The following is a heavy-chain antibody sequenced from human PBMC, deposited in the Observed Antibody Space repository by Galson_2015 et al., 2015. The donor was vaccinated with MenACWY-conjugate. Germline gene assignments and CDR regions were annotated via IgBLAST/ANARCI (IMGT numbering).Heavy chain of an antibody. CDR2: INPMSGIG. CDR3: ARDCSRTCTYGMDV. J-gene: IGHJ6*02. Sequence: SVKVSCKASGGTFTTHSFSWVRQAPGQGLEWMGRINPMSGIGNYAQKIQGRVTLSADKFTSTVYMELSSLGSEDTAVYYCARDCSRTCTYGMDVWGQGTTVTVSS. CDR1: GGTFTTHS. D-gene: IGHD2-2*01. V-gene: IGHV1-69*04.